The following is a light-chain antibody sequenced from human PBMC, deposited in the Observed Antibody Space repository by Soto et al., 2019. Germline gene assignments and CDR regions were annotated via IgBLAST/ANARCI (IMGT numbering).Light chain of an antibody. CDR1: SSNIGAGYD. V-gene: IGLV1-40*01. J-gene: IGLJ2*01. CDR2: INN. Sequence: QSVLTQPPSVSGAPGQRVTISCTGSSSNIGAGYDVHWYQQLPGTAPKLLIFINNNRPSGVPDRFSGFKSGTSASLAITGLQAEDEADYYCQSYDSSLSGSVFGGGTQLTVL. CDR3: QSYDSSLSGSV.